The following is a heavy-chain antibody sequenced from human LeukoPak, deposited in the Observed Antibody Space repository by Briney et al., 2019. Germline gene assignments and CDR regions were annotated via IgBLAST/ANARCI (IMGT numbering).Heavy chain of an antibody. J-gene: IGHJ4*02. Sequence: PGGSLRLSCAASGFTFSSYEMNWVRQAPGKGLEWVSYISSSGSTIYYADSVKGRFTISRDNSKNTVYLQMNSLRAEDTALYYCAKDTSGYYDTTVGVDYWGQGTLVAVSS. V-gene: IGHV3-48*03. D-gene: IGHD3-22*01. CDR3: AKDTSGYYDTTVGVDY. CDR2: ISSSGSTI. CDR1: GFTFSSYE.